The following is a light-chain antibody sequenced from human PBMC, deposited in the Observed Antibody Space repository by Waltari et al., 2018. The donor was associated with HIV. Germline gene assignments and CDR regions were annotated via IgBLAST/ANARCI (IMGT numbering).Light chain of an antibody. CDR2: GSN. J-gene: IGLJ1*01. V-gene: IGLV3-19*01. CDR1: SLLSFF. CDR3: HSRDTDGDHYV. Sequence: SSELTQDPVLSVALGQTIKITCQGDSLLSFFPNWFQQTPGQAPILVVYGSNRRPSGIPDRFSASNAGNTSSLIISDSQAVDEADYYCHSRDTDGDHYVFGGGTRVIV.